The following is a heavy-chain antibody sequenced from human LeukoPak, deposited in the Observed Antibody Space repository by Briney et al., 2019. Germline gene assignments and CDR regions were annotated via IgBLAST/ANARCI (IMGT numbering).Heavy chain of an antibody. D-gene: IGHD6-19*01. V-gene: IGHV4-34*01. J-gene: IGHJ4*02. CDR1: GGSFSGYY. CDR2: INHSGST. Sequence: PSESLSLTCAVYGGSFSGYYWSWIRQPPGKGLEWIAEINHSGSTNYNPSLKSRGTISVDTSKNQFSLKLSYVTAADTAVYYCARGRYSSGIDYWGQGTLVTVSS. CDR3: ARGRYSSGIDY.